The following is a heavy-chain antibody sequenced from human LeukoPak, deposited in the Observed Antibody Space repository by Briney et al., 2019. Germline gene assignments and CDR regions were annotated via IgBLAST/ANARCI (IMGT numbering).Heavy chain of an antibody. J-gene: IGHJ2*01. V-gene: IGHV4-59*02. CDR1: GDSVSAFY. CDR3: ARGSSDVYWYLDV. Sequence: PSETLSLTCTVSGDSVSAFYWSWLRQSPGTGLEWIGFVHYPASTAYNPSLKSRVTISLETSRNQLSLMLTSLTPADTAMYYCARGSSDVYWYLDVWGRGTLVTVSS. D-gene: IGHD6-19*01. CDR2: VHYPAST.